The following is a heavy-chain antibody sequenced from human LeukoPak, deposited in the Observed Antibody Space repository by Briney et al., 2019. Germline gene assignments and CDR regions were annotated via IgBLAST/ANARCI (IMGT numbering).Heavy chain of an antibody. CDR1: GFTVSGKY. V-gene: IGHV3-53*01. CDR2: IYSGGRT. J-gene: IGHJ3*02. Sequence: GGSLRLSCAASGFTVSGKYMSWVRQAPGKGLEWVSVIYSGGRTYYADSVKGRFTISRDNSKNSLYLQMNSLRAEDTAVYYCARERRSSSWLTVTTGALNAFDIWGQGTMVTVSS. CDR3: ARERRSSSWLTVTTGALNAFDI. D-gene: IGHD4-17*01.